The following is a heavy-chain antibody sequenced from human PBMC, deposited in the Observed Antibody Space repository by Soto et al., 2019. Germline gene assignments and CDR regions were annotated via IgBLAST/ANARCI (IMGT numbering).Heavy chain of an antibody. CDR2: IIPIFGTA. Sequence: ASVKVSCKASGGTFSRYAISWVRQAPGQGLEWMGGIIPIFGTANYAQKFQGRVTITADESTSTAYMELSSLRSEDTAVYYCARRAVAGLTYFDYWGQGTLVTVSS. CDR1: GGTFSRYA. CDR3: ARRAVAGLTYFDY. D-gene: IGHD6-19*01. V-gene: IGHV1-69*13. J-gene: IGHJ4*02.